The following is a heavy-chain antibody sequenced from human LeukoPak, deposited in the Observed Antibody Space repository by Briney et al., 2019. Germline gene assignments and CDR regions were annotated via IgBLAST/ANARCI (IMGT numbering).Heavy chain of an antibody. Sequence: SETLSLTCTVSGGSISSYYWSWVRQPPGKGLEWIGYIYYSGSTNYNPSLKSRVTISVDTSKNQFSLKLSSVTAADTAVYYCARVAYYYDSSGYYPNWFDPWGQGTLVTVSS. CDR2: IYYSGST. D-gene: IGHD3-22*01. J-gene: IGHJ5*02. CDR1: GGSISSYY. V-gene: IGHV4-59*01. CDR3: ARVAYYYDSSGYYPNWFDP.